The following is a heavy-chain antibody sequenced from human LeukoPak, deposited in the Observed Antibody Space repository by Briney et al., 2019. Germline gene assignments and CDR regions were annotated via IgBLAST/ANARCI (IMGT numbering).Heavy chain of an antibody. J-gene: IGHJ6*02. V-gene: IGHV3-30*04. CDR3: ARGSSWSRGDFYALDV. D-gene: IGHD6-13*01. CDR2: TSYDGGDK. Sequence: GGSLRLSCAASGFTFSNYAMHWVRQAPGKGLEWVAGTSYDGGDKHYADSVKGRITFSRDNSEYTLYLQLNSLRAEDTAVYYCARGSSWSRGDFYALDVWGQGTTVTVSS. CDR1: GFTFSNYA.